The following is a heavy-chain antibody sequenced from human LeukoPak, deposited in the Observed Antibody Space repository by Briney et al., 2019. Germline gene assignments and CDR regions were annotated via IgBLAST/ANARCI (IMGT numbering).Heavy chain of an antibody. D-gene: IGHD6-19*01. CDR1: DGSISSYY. CDR2: IYYSGST. V-gene: IGHV4-59*01. J-gene: IGHJ3*02. Sequence: PSETLSLTCTVSDGSISSYYWSWIRQPPGKGLEWVGYIYYSGSTNHNPSLKSRVTMSVDTSKTQFSLKLSSVTAADTAVYYCARAPSGWDAFDIWGQGTMVTVSS. CDR3: ARAPSGWDAFDI.